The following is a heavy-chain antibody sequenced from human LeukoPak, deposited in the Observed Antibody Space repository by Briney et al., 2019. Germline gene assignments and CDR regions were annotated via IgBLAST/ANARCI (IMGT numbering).Heavy chain of an antibody. CDR1: GGSISSYY. V-gene: IGHV4-4*07. Sequence: PSETLSLTCTVSGGSISSYYWSWIRQPAGKGLEWIGRIYTSGSTNYNPSLKSRVTMSVDTSKDQFSLKLSSVTAADTAVYYCASSSYDILTGYRYYFDYWGQGTLVTVSS. J-gene: IGHJ4*02. CDR2: IYTSGST. D-gene: IGHD3-9*01. CDR3: ASSSYDILTGYRYYFDY.